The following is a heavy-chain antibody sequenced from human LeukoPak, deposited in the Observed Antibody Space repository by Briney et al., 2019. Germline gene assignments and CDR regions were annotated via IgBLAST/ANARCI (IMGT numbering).Heavy chain of an antibody. CDR1: GFTFSSYS. CDR2: ISSSSSYI. D-gene: IGHD1-26*01. Sequence: GGSLRLSCAASGFTFSSYSMNWVRQAPGKGLEWVSSISSSSSYIYYADSVKGRFSISRDNAKNSLYLQMNSLRAEDTAVYYCARDRRGSYYQPXWFDPWGQGXXVXVSS. V-gene: IGHV3-21*01. J-gene: IGHJ5*02. CDR3: ARDRRGSYYQPXWFDP.